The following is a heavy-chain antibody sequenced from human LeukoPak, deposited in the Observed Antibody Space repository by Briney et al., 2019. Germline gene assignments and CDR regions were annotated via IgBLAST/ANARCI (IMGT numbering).Heavy chain of an antibody. CDR1: GFSFSNYA. J-gene: IGHJ4*02. V-gene: IGHV3-23*01. D-gene: IGHD6-6*01. CDR2: ISASGGTT. Sequence: GGSLRLSCAASGFSFSNYAMRWVRQAPGKGLEWVSGISASGGTTYHADPVKGRFTISRDNSKNMLFLQMNSLRVEDTAIYYCAKSRAALEIYNYLDYWGQGALVAVSS. CDR3: AKSRAALEIYNYLDY.